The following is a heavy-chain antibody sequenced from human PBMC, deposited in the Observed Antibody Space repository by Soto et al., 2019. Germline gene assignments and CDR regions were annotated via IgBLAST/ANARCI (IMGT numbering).Heavy chain of an antibody. J-gene: IGHJ5*02. CDR2: IYWDDDK. CDR3: APIQNYYQYDWFDP. CDR1: GFSLTTRGVG. Sequence: QITLKESGPTLVKPTQTLTLTCTFSGFSLTTRGVGVGWIRQPPGKALECLALIYWDDDKRYSPSLQSRLSITKDTSKTKVVLTMTNMDPVDTATYYCAPIQNYYQYDWFDPWGQGTLVSVSS. D-gene: IGHD3-16*01. V-gene: IGHV2-5*02.